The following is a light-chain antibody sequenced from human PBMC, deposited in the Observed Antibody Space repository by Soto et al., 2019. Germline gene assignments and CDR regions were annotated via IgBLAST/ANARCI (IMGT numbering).Light chain of an antibody. CDR3: QQYGSSPRYT. J-gene: IGKJ2*01. V-gene: IGKV3-20*01. CDR2: GAS. Sequence: EIVLTQSPGTLSLSPGERATLSCRASQSVSSSYLAWYQQKPGQAPRLLIYGASSRATGIPDRFSGSGSGTDFTLTISKLAPDDFAVYYCQQYGSSPRYTFGQGTKLEIK. CDR1: QSVSSSY.